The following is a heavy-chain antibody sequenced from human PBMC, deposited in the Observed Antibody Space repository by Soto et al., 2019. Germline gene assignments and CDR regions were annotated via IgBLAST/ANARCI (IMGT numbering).Heavy chain of an antibody. V-gene: IGHV3-21*01. CDR2: ISSSSSYI. J-gene: IGHJ6*02. CDR1: GFNFSSYS. D-gene: IGHD3-3*01. Sequence: SGGSMRLSCGASGFNFSSYSMNCVRKGPGKGLEWVSSISSSSSYIYYADSVKGRFTISRDNAKNSLYLQMNRLRAEDTAVYHCARDPNVLRFLEWLPQAASYYYGMDVWGQGTTVTVSS. CDR3: ARDPNVLRFLEWLPQAASYYYGMDV.